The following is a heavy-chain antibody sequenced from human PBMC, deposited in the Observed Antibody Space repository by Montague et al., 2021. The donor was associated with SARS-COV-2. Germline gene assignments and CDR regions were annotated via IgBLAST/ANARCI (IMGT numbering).Heavy chain of an antibody. CDR3: AKVAGSHDTFDI. Sequence: SETLSLTCTVSGYSISTGYYWGWIRQPPGKGLEWIGTICHSGSTYFNPSLKSRVTISVDTSKNQSSLNLSSVTAADTAVYYCAKVAGSHDTFDIWGRGTMVTVSS. CDR1: GYSISTGYY. D-gene: IGHD6-19*01. J-gene: IGHJ3*02. V-gene: IGHV4-38-2*02. CDR2: ICHSGST.